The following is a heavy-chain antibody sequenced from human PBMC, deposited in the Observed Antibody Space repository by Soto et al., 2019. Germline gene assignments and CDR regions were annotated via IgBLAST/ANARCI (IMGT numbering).Heavy chain of an antibody. CDR2: ISWDSGKI. D-gene: IGHD4-17*01. Sequence: QPGGSLRLSCAASGFSLDDFAMHWVRQAPGKGLEWVSSISWDSGKIGYADSVTGRFSVSRDNAKNSLFLQMSSLKPEDTAFYFCATANLGRYGDYESTWFEPWGQGTLVTV. J-gene: IGHJ5*02. CDR1: GFSLDDFA. V-gene: IGHV3-9*01. CDR3: ATANLGRYGDYESTWFEP.